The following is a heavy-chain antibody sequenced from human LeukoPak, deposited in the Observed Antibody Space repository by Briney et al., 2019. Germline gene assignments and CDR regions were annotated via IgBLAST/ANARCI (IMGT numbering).Heavy chain of an antibody. V-gene: IGHV3-21*01. CDR2: ISSSSSYI. CDR1: GFTFSSYS. CDR3: ARGWGEGITMIVVVTLFDY. D-gene: IGHD3-22*01. Sequence: GGSLRLSCAASGFTFSSYSMNWVRQAPGKGLEWVSSISSSSSYICYADSVKGRFTISRDNAKNSLYLQMNSLRAEDTAVYYCARGWGEGITMIVVVTLFDYWGQGTLVTVSS. J-gene: IGHJ4*02.